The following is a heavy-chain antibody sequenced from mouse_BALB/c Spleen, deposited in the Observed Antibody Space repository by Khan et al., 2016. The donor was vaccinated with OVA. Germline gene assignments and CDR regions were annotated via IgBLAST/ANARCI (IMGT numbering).Heavy chain of an antibody. Sequence: QVQLQQSGAELAKPGASVKMSCKASGYPFTSYWMHWVKQRPGQGLEWIGYINPSTGYTEYNQRFKDKAPLTADKSYSTAYMQLSSLTSEESACYYGANHGSSSAWLTYWGQGTLVTVSA. CDR2: INPSTGYT. J-gene: IGHJ3*01. V-gene: IGHV1-7*01. D-gene: IGHD1-1*01. CDR3: ANHGSSSAWLTY. CDR1: GYPFTSYW.